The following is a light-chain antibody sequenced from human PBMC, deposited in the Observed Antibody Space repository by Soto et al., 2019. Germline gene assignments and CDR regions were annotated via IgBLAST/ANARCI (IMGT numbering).Light chain of an antibody. J-gene: IGKJ1*01. CDR3: QQYGSSGT. V-gene: IGKV3-20*01. Sequence: EILLTQSPGTLSLSPGERATLXXRASQSVSNNYLAWYQQKPGQAPXFLIYGASNRATGIPDRFSGSGSGTDFTLTISRLEPEDFAVYYCQQYGSSGTFGQGTKVDIK. CDR2: GAS. CDR1: QSVSNNY.